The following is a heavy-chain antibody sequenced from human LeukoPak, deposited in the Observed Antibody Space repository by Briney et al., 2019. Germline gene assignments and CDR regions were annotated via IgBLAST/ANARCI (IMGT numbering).Heavy chain of an antibody. CDR2: IYSGGST. J-gene: IGHJ5*02. Sequence: GGSLRLSCAASGFTVSSNYMSWVRQPPGKGLEWVSVIYSGGSTYYADSVKGRFTISRDNSKNTLYLQMNSLRAEDTAVYYCARSGALNGFDPWGQGTLVTVSS. CDR3: ARSGALNGFDP. CDR1: GFTVSSNY. V-gene: IGHV3-53*01.